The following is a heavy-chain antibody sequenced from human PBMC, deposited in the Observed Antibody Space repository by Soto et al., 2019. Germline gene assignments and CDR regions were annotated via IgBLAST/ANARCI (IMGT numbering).Heavy chain of an antibody. V-gene: IGHV1-69*06. D-gene: IGHD2-2*01. Sequence: GASVKVSCKASGGTFSSYAISCVRQAPGQGLEWMGGTIPIFGTANYAQKFQGRVTITADKSTSTAYMELSSLRSEDTAVYYCASPPPYCSSTSCYGVGGMDVWGQGTTVTVSS. J-gene: IGHJ6*02. CDR2: TIPIFGTA. CDR1: GGTFSSYA. CDR3: ASPPPYCSSTSCYGVGGMDV.